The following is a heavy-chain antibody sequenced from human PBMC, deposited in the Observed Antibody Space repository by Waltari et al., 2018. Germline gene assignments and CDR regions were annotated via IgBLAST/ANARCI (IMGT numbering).Heavy chain of an antibody. CDR1: DFTFSSYG. J-gene: IGHJ4*02. Sequence: QVQLVESGGGVVQPGRSLRLSCAVSDFTFSSYGMHWVRQAPGKGLEWVAVIWYDGSYKYYADSVKGRFTISRDNSKNTLYLQMNSLRAEDTAVYYCARAVDDFWSGYSYFDYWGQGTLVTVSS. CDR3: ARAVDDFWSGYSYFDY. CDR2: IWYDGSYK. V-gene: IGHV3-33*01. D-gene: IGHD3-3*01.